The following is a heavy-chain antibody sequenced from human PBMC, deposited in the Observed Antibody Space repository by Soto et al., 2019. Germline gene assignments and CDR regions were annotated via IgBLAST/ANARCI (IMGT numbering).Heavy chain of an antibody. CDR1: GYTFTSNG. V-gene: IGHV1-18*01. CDR3: ARDERACSGGRCYSAECVVY. D-gene: IGHD2-15*01. CDR2: ISTYNGNT. Sequence: QVHLVQSGAEVKKPGASVKVSCKASGYTFTSNGISRVRQAPGQGLEWMGWISTYNGNTNYAQKFQGQVTMTTNTYTSTAYMGLRSLPPDDTAVYYCARDERACSGGRCYSAECVVYWGPGTLVTVSS. J-gene: IGHJ4*02.